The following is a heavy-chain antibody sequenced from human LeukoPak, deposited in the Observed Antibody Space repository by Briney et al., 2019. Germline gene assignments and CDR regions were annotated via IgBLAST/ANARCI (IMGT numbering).Heavy chain of an antibody. CDR1: GFSFSSYS. J-gene: IGHJ4*01. Sequence: GGSLRLSCAAYGFSFSSYSMNWVRQAPGKGLAWVAAISSTSDYIYHADSVKGRFTTSRDNADNTLYLDMNNLRAEDTAIYYCARTLGGYDSSGIDYWGQGTLVTVSS. CDR2: ISSTSDYI. D-gene: IGHD3-10*01. CDR3: ARTLGGYDSSGIDY. V-gene: IGHV3-21*01.